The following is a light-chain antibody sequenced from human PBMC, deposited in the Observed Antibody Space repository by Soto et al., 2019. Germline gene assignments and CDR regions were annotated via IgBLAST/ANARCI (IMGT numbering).Light chain of an antibody. CDR1: QSISSW. V-gene: IGKV1-5*03. CDR3: QQYNHWYT. CDR2: KAS. J-gene: IGKJ2*01. Sequence: DIQMTQSPSTLSVSVGDRVTITCRASQSISSWLAWYQQNPGKAPKLLIYKASSLQSGVPSRFSGSASGTEFTLTISSLQPDDFATYYCQQYNHWYTFGQGTKLEIK.